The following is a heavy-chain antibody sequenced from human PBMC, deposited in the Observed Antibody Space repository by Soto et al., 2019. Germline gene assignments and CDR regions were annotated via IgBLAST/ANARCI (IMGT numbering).Heavy chain of an antibody. Sequence: QVQLVQSGAEVKKPGSSVKVSCKASGGTFSSYAISWVRQAPGQGLEWMGGIIPIFGTANYAQKFQGRVTITADESTSTAYMELSSLRSEDTAVYYCARGRRIAARRAYYYYGMDVWGQGTTVTVSS. J-gene: IGHJ6*02. CDR1: GGTFSSYA. V-gene: IGHV1-69*12. D-gene: IGHD6-13*01. CDR2: IIPIFGTA. CDR3: ARGRRIAARRAYYYYGMDV.